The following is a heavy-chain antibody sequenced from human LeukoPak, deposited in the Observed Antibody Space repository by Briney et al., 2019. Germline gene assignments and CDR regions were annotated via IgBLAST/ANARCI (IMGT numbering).Heavy chain of an antibody. CDR1: GFTFSSYW. Sequence: GGSLRLSCAASGFTFSSYWMSWVRQAPGKGLEWVANIKQDGSEKYYVDSVKGRFTISRDNAKNSLYLQMNSLRAEDTDVYYCALPSLYYDFWSGYHYYFDYWGQGTLVTVSS. J-gene: IGHJ4*02. CDR3: ALPSLYYDFWSGYHYYFDY. D-gene: IGHD3-3*01. V-gene: IGHV3-7*01. CDR2: IKQDGSEK.